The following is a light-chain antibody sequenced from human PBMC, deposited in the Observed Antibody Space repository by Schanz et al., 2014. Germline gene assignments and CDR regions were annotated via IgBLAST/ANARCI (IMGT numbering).Light chain of an antibody. V-gene: IGKV1-33*01. J-gene: IGKJ4*01. CDR1: HDIRNN. CDR2: DAS. CDR3: QQLKSYPPLT. Sequence: DVQMTQSPSSLSASVGDRVTITCQASHDIRNNLNWYQQKAGKAPKLLIYDASNLETGVPSRFSGSGSGTDFTLTISSLQPEDFATYYCQQLKSYPPLTFGGGTKVEIK.